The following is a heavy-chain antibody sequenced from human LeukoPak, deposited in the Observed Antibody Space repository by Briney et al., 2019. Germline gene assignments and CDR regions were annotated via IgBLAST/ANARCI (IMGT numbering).Heavy chain of an antibody. Sequence: SETLSLTCTVSGGSISSSSYYWGWIRQPPGKGLEWIVSIYYSGSTYYNPSLKSRVTISVDTSKNQFSLKLSSVTAADTAVYYCASQSGRVYYYYYMDVWGKGTTVTVSS. V-gene: IGHV4-39*01. J-gene: IGHJ6*03. CDR1: GGSISSSSYY. CDR3: ASQSGRVYYYYYMDV. CDR2: IYYSGST.